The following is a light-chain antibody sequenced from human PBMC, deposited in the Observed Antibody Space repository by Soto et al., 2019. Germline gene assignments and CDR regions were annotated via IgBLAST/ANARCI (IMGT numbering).Light chain of an antibody. CDR3: RSYTSSSTYV. Sequence: QSALTQPASVSGSPGQSITISCTGTSSDVGGYNYVSWYQQHPGKAPKLMIYEVSNRPSGVSNRFSGSKSGNTASLTISGLQAGDGADYYGRSYTSSSTYVFGPGTKLTVL. CDR1: SSDVGGYNY. CDR2: EVS. V-gene: IGLV2-14*01. J-gene: IGLJ1*01.